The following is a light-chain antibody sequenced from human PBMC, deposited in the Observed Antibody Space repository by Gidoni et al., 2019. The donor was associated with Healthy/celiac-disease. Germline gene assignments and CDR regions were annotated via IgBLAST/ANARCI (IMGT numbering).Light chain of an antibody. V-gene: IGKV1-5*01. CDR2: DAS. CDR3: QQYNSYLWK. CDR1: QSISSW. Sequence: DIQMTQSPSTLSASVGDRVTITCRASQSISSWLAWYQQKPGKAPKLLIYDASSFESGVPSRFSGSGSGTEFTLTISRLQPDDFETYYCQQYNSYLWKFGQGTKVEIK. J-gene: IGKJ1*01.